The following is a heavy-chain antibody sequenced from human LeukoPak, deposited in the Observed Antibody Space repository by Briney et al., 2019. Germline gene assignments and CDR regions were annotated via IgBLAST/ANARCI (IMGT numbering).Heavy chain of an antibody. Sequence: PGGSLRLSCAASGFTFSSYSMNWVRQAPGKGLEWVSYISSSSSTIYYADSVKGRFTISRDNAKNSLYLQMNSLRAEDTAVYYCARDGPYDFWSGYQSYHFDYWGQGTLVTVSS. D-gene: IGHD3-3*01. CDR2: ISSSSSTI. V-gene: IGHV3-48*01. CDR1: GFTFSSYS. J-gene: IGHJ4*02. CDR3: ARDGPYDFWSGYQSYHFDY.